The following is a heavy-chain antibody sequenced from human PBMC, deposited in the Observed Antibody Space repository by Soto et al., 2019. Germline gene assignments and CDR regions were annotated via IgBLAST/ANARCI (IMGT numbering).Heavy chain of an antibody. CDR3: ARGDSYYYYGMDV. D-gene: IGHD2-21*02. J-gene: IGHJ6*02. CDR1: GGSISSGDYY. V-gene: IGHV4-30-4*01. Sequence: PSETLSLTCTVSGGSISSGDYYWSWIRQPPGKGLEWIGYIYYSGSTYYNPSLKSRVTISVDTSENQFSLKLSSVTAADTAVYYCARGDSYYYYGMDVWGQGTTVTVSS. CDR2: IYYSGST.